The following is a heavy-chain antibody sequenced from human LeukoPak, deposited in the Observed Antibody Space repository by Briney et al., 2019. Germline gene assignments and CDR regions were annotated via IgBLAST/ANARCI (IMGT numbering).Heavy chain of an antibody. J-gene: IGHJ4*02. CDR3: AKDLWFGETIAYYFDY. D-gene: IGHD3-10*01. CDR2: FDPEDGET. Sequence: ASVKVSCKVSGYTLTELSMHWVRQAPGKGLEWMGGFDPEDGETIYAQKFQGRVTMTEDTSTDTAYMELSSLRSEDTAVYYCAKDLWFGETIAYYFDYWGQGTLVTVSS. V-gene: IGHV1-24*01. CDR1: GYTLTELS.